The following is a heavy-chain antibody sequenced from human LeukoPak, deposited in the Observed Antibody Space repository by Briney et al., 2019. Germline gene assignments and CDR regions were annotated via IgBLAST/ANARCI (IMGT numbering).Heavy chain of an antibody. D-gene: IGHD3-22*01. V-gene: IGHV3-74*01. J-gene: IGHJ1*01. Sequence: GGSLRLSCAASGFTFSSYWMHWVRQAPGKGLVWVSRIKSDGSTRYADSVKGRFTVSRDNAKNTVSLQMNSLRAEDTGVYYCARAPSEIGGYYPEYFRHWGQGTLVIDSS. CDR2: IKSDGST. CDR1: GFTFSSYW. CDR3: ARAPSEIGGYYPEYFRH.